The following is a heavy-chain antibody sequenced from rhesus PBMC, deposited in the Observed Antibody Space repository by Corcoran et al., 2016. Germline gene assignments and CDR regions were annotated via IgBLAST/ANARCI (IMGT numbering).Heavy chain of an antibody. CDR1: GCPLSRNY. D-gene: IGHD5-36*01. CDR2: IFGGSGST. CDR3: ARYRDGIEYLDL. V-gene: IGHV4-147*01. Sequence: QVQLQESGPGLVKPSATLSLTCAVSGCPLSRNYWRVIRPSPGKGLEWIGYIFGGSGSTSYNPSLKSRVTISTDTSKNQFSLKVSSVTAADTAVFYCARYRDGIEYLDLWVQGALVTVSS. J-gene: IGHJ1*01.